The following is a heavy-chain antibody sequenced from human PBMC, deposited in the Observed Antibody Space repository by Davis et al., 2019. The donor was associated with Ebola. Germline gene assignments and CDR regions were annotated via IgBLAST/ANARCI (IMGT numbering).Heavy chain of an antibody. J-gene: IGHJ3*02. CDR1: GASITSGGYY. Sequence: MPGGSLRLSCTVSGASITSGGYYWSWIRQHPGKGLEWIGYIHYSGSTNYNPSLKSRVTISVDTSKNQFSLKLSSVTAADTAVYYCARDGYYYDSSGYYRLRAFDIWGQGTMVTVSS. CDR3: ARDGYYYDSSGYYRLRAFDI. V-gene: IGHV4-61*08. D-gene: IGHD3-22*01. CDR2: IHYSGST.